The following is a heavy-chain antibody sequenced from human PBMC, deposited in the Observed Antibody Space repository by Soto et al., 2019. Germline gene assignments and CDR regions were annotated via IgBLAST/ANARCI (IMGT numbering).Heavy chain of an antibody. CDR1: GFSLSNYG. J-gene: IGHJ4*02. CDR2: ISHDGNYK. CDR3: ARDVNFVFDY. V-gene: IGHV3-33*01. Sequence: QVQLVESGGGVVQPGRSLRLSCAVSGFSLSNYGMHWVRQAPGKGLEWVAVISHDGNYKDYAESVKGRFTISRDTSKNALHMQMDSLRAEDTAVYYCARDVNFVFDYWGQGTLVTVSS. D-gene: IGHD2-21*01.